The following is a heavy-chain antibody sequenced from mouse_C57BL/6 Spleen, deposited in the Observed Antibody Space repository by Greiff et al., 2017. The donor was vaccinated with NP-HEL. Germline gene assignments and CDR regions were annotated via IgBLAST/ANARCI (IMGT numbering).Heavy chain of an antibody. V-gene: IGHV1-59*01. J-gene: IGHJ2*01. Sequence: QVQLQQPGAELVRPGTSVKLSCKASGYTFTSYWMHWVKQRPGQGLEWIGVIDPSDSYTNYNQKFKGKATLTVDTSSSTAYMQLSSLTSEDSAVYYCASDLLSGYYFDYWGQGTT. D-gene: IGHD2-10*01. CDR1: GYTFTSYW. CDR2: IDPSDSYT. CDR3: ASDLLSGYYFDY.